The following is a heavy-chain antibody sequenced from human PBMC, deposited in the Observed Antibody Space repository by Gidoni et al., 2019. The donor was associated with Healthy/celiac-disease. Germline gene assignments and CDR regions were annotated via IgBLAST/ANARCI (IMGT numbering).Heavy chain of an antibody. D-gene: IGHD3-22*01. Sequence: LTISRDNSKNTLYLQMNSLRAEDTAVYYCARDRGSVVIAREVDYWGQGTLVTVSS. J-gene: IGHJ4*02. V-gene: IGHV3-30*07. CDR3: ARDRGSVVIAREVDY.